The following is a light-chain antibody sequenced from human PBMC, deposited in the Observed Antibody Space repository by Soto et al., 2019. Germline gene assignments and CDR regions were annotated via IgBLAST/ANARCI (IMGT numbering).Light chain of an antibody. V-gene: IGKV3D-15*01. CDR1: QSVSSSY. CDR3: QQYLDWPRT. J-gene: IGKJ1*01. Sequence: EIVMTQSPATLSVSPGERATLSCRASQSVSSSYLAWYQQQPGQAPRLLIYGASSRATGIPARFSGSGSGTVFTLTISSLQSDDFAVYYCQQYLDWPRTFGQGTKVDIK. CDR2: GAS.